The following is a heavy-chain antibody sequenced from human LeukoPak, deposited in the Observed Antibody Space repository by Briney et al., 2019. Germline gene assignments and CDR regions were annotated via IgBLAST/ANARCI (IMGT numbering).Heavy chain of an antibody. CDR1: GFTFSSYS. CDR2: ISSSSSYI. Sequence: PGGSLRLSCAASGFTFSSYSMNWVRQAPGKGLEWVSSISSSSSYIYYADSVKGRFTISRDNAKNSLYLQMNSLRAEDTAVYYCAGGRGTVTTSPGAFDIWGQGTMVTVSS. J-gene: IGHJ3*02. V-gene: IGHV3-21*01. D-gene: IGHD4-17*01. CDR3: AGGRGTVTTSPGAFDI.